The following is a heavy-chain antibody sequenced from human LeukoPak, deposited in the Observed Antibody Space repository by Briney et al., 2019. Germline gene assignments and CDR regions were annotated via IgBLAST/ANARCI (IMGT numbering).Heavy chain of an antibody. CDR3: ARHYQIDLRNWFDP. J-gene: IGHJ5*02. CDR1: GGSISSYY. Sequence: PSETLSLTCTVSGGSISSYYWSWIRQPPGKGLEWIGYIYYSGSTNYNPSLKSRVTISVDTSKNQFSLKLSSVTAADTAVYYCARHYQIDLRNWFDPWGQGTLVTVSS. D-gene: IGHD2/OR15-2a*01. CDR2: IYYSGST. V-gene: IGHV4-59*08.